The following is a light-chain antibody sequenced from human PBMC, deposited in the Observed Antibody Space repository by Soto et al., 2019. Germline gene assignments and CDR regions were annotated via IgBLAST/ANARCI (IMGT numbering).Light chain of an antibody. CDR3: QSYDSSLSGLI. CDR1: NSNIGAGYD. V-gene: IGLV1-40*01. J-gene: IGLJ2*01. Sequence: QPVLTQPPSVSGAPGQRVTLSCTGSNSNIGAGYDVHWYRHLPGAAPKLLIYGNSNRPSGVPDRFSGSKSGTSASLAITGLQAEDEADYYCQSYDSSLSGLIFGGGTQLTVL. CDR2: GNS.